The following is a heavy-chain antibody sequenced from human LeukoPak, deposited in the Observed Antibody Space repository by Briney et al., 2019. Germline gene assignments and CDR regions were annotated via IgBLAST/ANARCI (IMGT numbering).Heavy chain of an antibody. CDR3: AHTRSGHGWFDP. CDR1: GFSLSTSGVG. D-gene: IGHD2-15*01. CDR2: IFWDDDE. V-gene: IGHV2-5*02. J-gene: IGHJ5*02. Sequence: SGPTLLKPTQTLTLTCTVSGFSLSTSGVGVGWIRQPPGKALEWLALIFWDDDERYRPSLRSRLTITKDTSKNQVVLTMTIMDPVDTATYYCAHTRSGHGWFDPWGQGTLVTVSS.